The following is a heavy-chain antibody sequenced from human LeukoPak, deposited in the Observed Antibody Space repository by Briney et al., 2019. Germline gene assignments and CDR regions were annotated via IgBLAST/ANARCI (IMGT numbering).Heavy chain of an antibody. CDR2: ISSTSSYI. D-gene: IGHD3-10*01. CDR3: ARALWSGPVYYGMDV. V-gene: IGHV3-21*01. J-gene: IGHJ6*02. CDR1: GFTFSSYA. Sequence: GSLRLSCAASGFTFSSYAMSWVRQAPGKGLEWVSSISSTSSYIYYADSMKGRFTISRDNAKNSLYLQMNSLRAEDTAVYYCARALWSGPVYYGMDVWGQGTTVTVSS.